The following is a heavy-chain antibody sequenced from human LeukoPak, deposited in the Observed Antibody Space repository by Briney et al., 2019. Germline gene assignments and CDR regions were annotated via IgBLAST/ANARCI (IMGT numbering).Heavy chain of an antibody. CDR1: GHIFTTYW. V-gene: IGHV5-51*01. CDR3: ARHPTYILNDAFDI. J-gene: IGHJ3*02. Sequence: GESLKISCKGSGHIFTTYWIGWVRQMPGRGLEWMGIIHPGDSDTSYSPSFQGQATISADKSISTASLQWSSLKASDTAMYYCARHPTYILNDAFDIWGQGTMVTVSS. CDR2: IHPGDSDT. D-gene: IGHD3-16*01.